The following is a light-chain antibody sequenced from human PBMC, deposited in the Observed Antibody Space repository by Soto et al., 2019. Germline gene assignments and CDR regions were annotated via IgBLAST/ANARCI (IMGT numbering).Light chain of an antibody. J-gene: IGLJ1*01. V-gene: IGLV2-18*02. Sequence: QSALTQPPSVSGSPGQSVAISCTGTSSDVGSYNRVSWYQQPPGTAPRLMIYDVSNRPSGVPDRFSGSKSGNTASLTISGLHAEDEAYYYCTSYTASSTYVLGTGTKLTV. CDR1: SSDVGSYNR. CDR2: DVS. CDR3: TSYTASSTYV.